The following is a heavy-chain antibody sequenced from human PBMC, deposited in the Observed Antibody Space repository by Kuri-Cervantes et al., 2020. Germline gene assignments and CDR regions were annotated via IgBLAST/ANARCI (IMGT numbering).Heavy chain of an antibody. V-gene: IGHV3-7*04. Sequence: GGSLRLSCVVSGFPLSDYWMAWVRQAPGKGLEWLANINEHGSDRRHVDSVEGRFFISRDNAMNSLFLQMNNLRVEDTAVYYCARDRDFYMAVWAKGPRSPSP. J-gene: IGHJ6*03. CDR1: GFPLSDYW. CDR3: ARDRDFYMAV. CDR2: INEHGSDR.